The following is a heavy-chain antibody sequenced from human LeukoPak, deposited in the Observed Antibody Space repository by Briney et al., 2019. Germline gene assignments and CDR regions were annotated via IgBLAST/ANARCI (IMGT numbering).Heavy chain of an antibody. Sequence: GGSLRLSCAASGFTFSDYYMSWIRQAPGKGLEWLAYISNSGDTRKYADSVTGRFTISKDNSKNTLYLQMNSLRAEDTAVYYCARDPFPTVLRFLEWLYMDVWGQGTTVTVSS. CDR1: GFTFSDYY. V-gene: IGHV3-11*04. CDR3: ARDPFPTVLRFLEWLYMDV. CDR2: ISNSGDTR. D-gene: IGHD3-3*01. J-gene: IGHJ6*02.